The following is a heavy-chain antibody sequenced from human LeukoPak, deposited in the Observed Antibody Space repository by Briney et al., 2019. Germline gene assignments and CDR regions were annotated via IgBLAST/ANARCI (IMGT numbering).Heavy chain of an antibody. CDR3: ARATSSYFYYMDV. Sequence: PSETLSLTCTVSGGSISSGSYYWSWFRQPADKGLEWIGRIYTSGSTYYNPSLKSRVTISADTSKNQFSLNVSSVTAADTAVYYCARATSSYFYYMDVWGKGTTVTISS. D-gene: IGHD5-12*01. CDR1: GGSISSGSYY. J-gene: IGHJ6*03. CDR2: IYTSGST. V-gene: IGHV4-61*02.